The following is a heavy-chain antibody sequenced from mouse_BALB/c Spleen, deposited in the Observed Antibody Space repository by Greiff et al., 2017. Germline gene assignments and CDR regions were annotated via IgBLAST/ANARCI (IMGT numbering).Heavy chain of an antibody. CDR3: ARLPHYYGYLYYFDY. D-gene: IGHD1-2*01. V-gene: IGHV1-18*01. CDR2: INPNNGGT. J-gene: IGHJ2*01. Sequence: VQLQQSGPELVKPGASVKISCKTSGYTFTEYTMHWVKQSHGKSLEWIGGINPNNGGTIYNQKFKGKATLTVDKSSSTAYMELRSLTSEDSAVYYCARLPHYYGYLYYFDYWGQGTTLTVSS. CDR1: GYTFTEYT.